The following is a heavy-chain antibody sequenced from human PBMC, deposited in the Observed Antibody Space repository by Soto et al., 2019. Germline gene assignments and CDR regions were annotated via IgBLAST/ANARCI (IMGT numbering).Heavy chain of an antibody. D-gene: IGHD3-10*01. Sequence: PGESLKISCKGSGYSSSNYYIGWVRQMPGKGLEWMAIIYPGDSDTKYSSSFQGQVTISADKSISTAYLQWSSLKASDTAMYYCVRIKEELLWPNWFDPWGQGTQVTVSS. CDR3: VRIKEELLWPNWFDP. J-gene: IGHJ5*02. CDR2: IYPGDSDT. V-gene: IGHV5-51*01. CDR1: GYSSSNYY.